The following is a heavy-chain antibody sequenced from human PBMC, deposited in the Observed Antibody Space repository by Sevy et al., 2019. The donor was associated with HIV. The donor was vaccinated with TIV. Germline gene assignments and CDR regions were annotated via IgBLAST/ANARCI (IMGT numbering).Heavy chain of an antibody. J-gene: IGHJ4*02. D-gene: IGHD4-4*01. CDR3: ARGSGDVETTVTIYYFDY. CDR1: GGSFSGYY. V-gene: IGHV4-34*01. CDR2: INHSGST. Sequence: SETLSLTCAVYGGSFSGYYWSWIRQPPGKGLEWIGEINHSGSTNYNPSLKSRVTISVDTSKNQFSLKLSSVTAADTAVYYCARGSGDVETTVTIYYFDYWGRGTLVTVSS.